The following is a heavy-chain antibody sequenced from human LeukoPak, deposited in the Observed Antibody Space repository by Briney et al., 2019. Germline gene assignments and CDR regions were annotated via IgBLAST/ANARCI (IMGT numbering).Heavy chain of an antibody. CDR2: ISAYNGNT. Sequence: GASVKVSCKASGYTFTSYGISWVRQAPGQGLEWMGWISAYNGNTNYAQKLQGRVTMTTDTSTSTAYMELRSLRSDDTAVYYCARDRRRGVYYDFWSGDWFDPWGQGTLVTVSS. CDR1: GYTFTSYG. D-gene: IGHD3-3*01. V-gene: IGHV1-18*01. CDR3: ARDRRRGVYYDFWSGDWFDP. J-gene: IGHJ5*02.